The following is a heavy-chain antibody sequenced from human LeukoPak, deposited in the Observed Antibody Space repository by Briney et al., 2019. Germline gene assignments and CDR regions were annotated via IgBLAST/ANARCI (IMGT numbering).Heavy chain of an antibody. CDR2: IYHTGTT. Sequence: PSETLSLTCAVSGGSISSSNWWTWVRQPPGKGLERIGEIYHTGTTNYNPSLESRVAISVDNSKNQFSLNLSSVTAADTAVYYCARTDYDDSSSYYDYWGQGTLVTVSS. CDR1: GGSISSSNW. CDR3: ARTDYDDSSSYYDY. V-gene: IGHV4-4*02. J-gene: IGHJ4*02. D-gene: IGHD3-22*01.